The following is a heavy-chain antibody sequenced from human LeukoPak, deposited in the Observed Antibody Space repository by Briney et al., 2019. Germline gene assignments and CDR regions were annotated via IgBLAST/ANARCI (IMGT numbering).Heavy chain of an antibody. CDR3: ARHPFPATLGYCSGGSCFSPPLDY. D-gene: IGHD2-15*01. Sequence: ASVKVSCKASGYTFTSYGMSWVRQAPGQGLEWMGWIRACNGNTHYAQKLQGRVTMTTDTSTSTAYMEPRSLRSDDTAVYYFARHPFPATLGYCSGGSCFSPPLDYWGQGTLVTVSS. J-gene: IGHJ4*02. CDR1: GYTFTSYG. CDR2: IRACNGNT. V-gene: IGHV1-18*01.